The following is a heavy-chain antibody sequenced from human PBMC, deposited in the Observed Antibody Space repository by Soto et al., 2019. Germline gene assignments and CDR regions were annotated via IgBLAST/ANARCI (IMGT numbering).Heavy chain of an antibody. V-gene: IGHV3-74*01. CDR3: ARDRSYSLDV. Sequence: EVQLVESGGGLLQPGGSLRLSCAASGSTFSNDWMHWVRLAPGKGLVWVSHINSDGSSTNYADFVKGRFTIARDNAKNTVYLQMNSLRAEDTAVYYCARDRSYSLDVWGQGTTVTVSS. CDR1: GSTFSNDW. CDR2: INSDGSST. J-gene: IGHJ6*02.